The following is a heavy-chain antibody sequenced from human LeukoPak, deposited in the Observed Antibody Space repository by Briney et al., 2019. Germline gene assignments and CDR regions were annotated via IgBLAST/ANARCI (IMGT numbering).Heavy chain of an antibody. CDR3: ARGYSSNFLDY. Sequence: ASVKVSCKTPGYTFTSYHVHWVRQAPGQGLEWMGIINPSGGSTNNAQKFQGRVTLTTDTSTNTVNMELSSLRSEDTAVYYCARGYSSNFLDYWGPGTLVTVSS. CDR1: GYTFTSYH. CDR2: INPSGGST. V-gene: IGHV1-46*01. D-gene: IGHD6-13*01. J-gene: IGHJ4*02.